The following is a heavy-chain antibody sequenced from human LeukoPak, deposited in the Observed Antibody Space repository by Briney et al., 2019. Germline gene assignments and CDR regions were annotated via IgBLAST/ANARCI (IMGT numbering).Heavy chain of an antibody. D-gene: IGHD6-19*01. J-gene: IGHJ6*03. CDR2: INHSGST. V-gene: IGHV4-34*01. CDR1: GGSFSGYY. Sequence: SETLSLTCTVYGGSFSGYYWSWIRQPPGKGLEWIGEINHSGSTNYNPSLKSRVTISVDTSKNQFSLKLSSVPAADTAVYYCARGSRGAVAGDVVWGYYYYYYMDVWGKGTTVTVSS. CDR3: ARGSRGAVAGDVVWGYYYYYYMDV.